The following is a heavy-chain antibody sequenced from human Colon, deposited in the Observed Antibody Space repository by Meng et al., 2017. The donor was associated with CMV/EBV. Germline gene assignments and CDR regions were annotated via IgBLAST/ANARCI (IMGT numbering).Heavy chain of an antibody. CDR2: INLWNGNI. Sequence: ASVKVSCEASGYTFNKHGINWVRQAPGQGLEWMGWINLWNGNIEYAQKFQGRITLTTDESTSTVYMELRSLTSDDTAVYYCARDLFSPGGNSCFDYWGQGTVVTVSS. CDR1: GYTFNKHG. D-gene: IGHD3-16*01. J-gene: IGHJ4*02. V-gene: IGHV1-18*01. CDR3: ARDLFSPGGNSCFDY.